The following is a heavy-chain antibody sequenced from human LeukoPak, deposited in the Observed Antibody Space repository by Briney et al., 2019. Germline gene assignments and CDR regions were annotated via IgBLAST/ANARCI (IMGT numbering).Heavy chain of an antibody. CDR3: AKGAVAPDY. D-gene: IGHD6-19*01. CDR2: ISYDGSNE. J-gene: IGHJ4*02. Sequence: GGSLRLSCAASGFTFSTYVMHWVRQAPGKGLEWVAVISYDGSNEYYADSVKGRFIISRDNSKNTLYLQMHSLRAEDTAVYYCAKGAVAPDYWGQGTLVTVSS. CDR1: GFTFSTYV. V-gene: IGHV3-30-3*02.